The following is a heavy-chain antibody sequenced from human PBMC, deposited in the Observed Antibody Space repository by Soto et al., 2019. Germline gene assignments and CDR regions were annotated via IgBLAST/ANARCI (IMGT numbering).Heavy chain of an antibody. CDR3: ATAQYFERNDY. J-gene: IGHJ4*02. CDR1: GLILSDYG. CDR2: INNDGTST. Sequence: GGSLRLSCAASGLILSDYGMTCVRQIPGKRLVWGARINNDGTSTKYADSVKGRFTICRDNAKKMRYLQMSGLRADDTAVYYCATAQYFERNDYWRQGT. D-gene: IGHD3-9*01. V-gene: IGHV3-74*03.